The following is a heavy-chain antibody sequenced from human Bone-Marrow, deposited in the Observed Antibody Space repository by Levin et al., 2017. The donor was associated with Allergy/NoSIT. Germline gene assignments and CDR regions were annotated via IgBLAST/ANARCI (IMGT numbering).Heavy chain of an antibody. CDR2: IYHGGST. CDR3: ARGGDYRNYVPFDP. Sequence: SETLSLTCTVSGGSISSGDYYWTWIRQPPGKGLEWIGYIYHGGSTCYSPSLKGRVSISVDTSKNHFSLNLRSVTAADTAIYYCARGGDYRNYVPFDPWGQGTLVTVSS. J-gene: IGHJ5*02. D-gene: IGHD4-11*01. V-gene: IGHV4-30-4*01. CDR1: GGSISSGDYY.